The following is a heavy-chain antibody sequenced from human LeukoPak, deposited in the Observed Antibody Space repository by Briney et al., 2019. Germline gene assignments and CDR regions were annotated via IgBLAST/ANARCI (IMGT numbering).Heavy chain of an antibody. CDR1: GGSISSYY. D-gene: IGHD4-11*01. Sequence: SETLSLTCTVSGGSISSYYWSWIRQPPGKGLEWIGYIYYSGSTNYNPSLKSRVTISVDTSKTQFSLKLSSGTAADTAVYYCARLPMTTVTTSAFDIWGQGTMVTVSS. J-gene: IGHJ3*02. CDR2: IYYSGST. CDR3: ARLPMTTVTTSAFDI. V-gene: IGHV4-59*08.